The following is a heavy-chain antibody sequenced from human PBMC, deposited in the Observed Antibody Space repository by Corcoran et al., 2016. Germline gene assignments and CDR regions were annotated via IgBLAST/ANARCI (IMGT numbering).Heavy chain of an antibody. CDR2: IIPIFGTS. CDR3: ASSIAARRGVPTDY. CDR1: GGTFSSYA. Sequence: QVQLVQSGAEVKKPGSSVKVSCKASGGTFSSYAISWVRQAPGQGLEWMGGIIPIFGTSNYAQKFQGRVTITADASTSTAYMELSSLRSEDTAVYYGASSIAARRGVPTDYWGQGTLVTVSS. J-gene: IGHJ4*02. V-gene: IGHV1-69*01. D-gene: IGHD6-6*01.